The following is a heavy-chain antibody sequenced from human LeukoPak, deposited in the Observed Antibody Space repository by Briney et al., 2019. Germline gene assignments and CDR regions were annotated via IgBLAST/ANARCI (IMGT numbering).Heavy chain of an antibody. Sequence: PWETLSLTCAVYDGSSGYYWSWIRQPPGKGLEWIGEIHPSGITSFTPSLKSRASISADTSKNQFSLKLTSVTAADTALYYCSRGRDQSKTGDYWGQGTLVTVSS. CDR1: DGSSGYY. CDR3: SRGRDQSKTGDY. V-gene: IGHV4-34*01. D-gene: IGHD2-2*01. CDR2: IHPSGIT. J-gene: IGHJ4*02.